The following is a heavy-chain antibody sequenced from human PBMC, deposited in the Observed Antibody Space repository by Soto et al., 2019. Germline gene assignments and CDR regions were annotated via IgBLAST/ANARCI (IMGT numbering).Heavy chain of an antibody. J-gene: IGHJ3*02. D-gene: IGHD3-9*01. V-gene: IGHV1-3*01. CDR1: GYTFTSYA. CDR3: ARGESHFDWYAFDN. CDR2: INAGNGNT. Sequence: ASVKVSCKASGYTFTSYAMHWVRQAPGQRLEWMGWINAGNGNTKYSQKFQGRVTMTRDTSVSTAYMELSSLRSEDTAVYYCARGESHFDWYAFDNWGQGTMVTVSS.